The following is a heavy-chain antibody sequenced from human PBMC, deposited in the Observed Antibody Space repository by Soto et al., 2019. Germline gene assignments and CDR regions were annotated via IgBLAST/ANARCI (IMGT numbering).Heavy chain of an antibody. D-gene: IGHD3-10*01. J-gene: IGHJ4*02. CDR1: GGSISSSSYY. V-gene: IGHV4-39*01. Sequence: SETLSLTCTVSGGSISSSSYYWGWIRQPPGKGLEWIGSIYYSGSTYYNPSLKSRVTISVDTSKNQFSLKLSSVTAADTAVYYCARPPGVYYGSGGVTNWGQGTLVTVSS. CDR2: IYYSGST. CDR3: ARPPGVYYGSGGVTN.